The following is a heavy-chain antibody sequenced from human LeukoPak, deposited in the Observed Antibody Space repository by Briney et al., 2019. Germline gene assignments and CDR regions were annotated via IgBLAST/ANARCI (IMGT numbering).Heavy chain of an antibody. CDR2: INPKSGGP. CDR3: ARGEVITSLDY. D-gene: IGHD3-16*01. J-gene: IGHJ4*02. CDR1: GYTFTGYY. V-gene: IGHV1-2*02. Sequence: ASAKVSCKASGYTFTGYYMHWVRQAPGQGLEWMGWINPKSGGPNYAQKFQGRVTMTRDTSLNTAYMELTSLKSDDTAVYYCARGEVITSLDYWGQGTLVTISS.